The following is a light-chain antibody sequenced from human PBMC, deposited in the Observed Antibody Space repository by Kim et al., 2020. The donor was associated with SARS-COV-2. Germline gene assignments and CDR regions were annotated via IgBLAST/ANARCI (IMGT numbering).Light chain of an antibody. J-gene: IGKJ2*03. Sequence: FPGERATLSCRASQSVSSSYLAWYQQKPGQAPRLLIYGASSRATGIPDRFSGSGSGTDFTLTISRLEPEDFAVYYCQQYGSSPPYSFGQGTKLEIK. CDR1: QSVSSSY. CDR3: QQYGSSPPYS. CDR2: GAS. V-gene: IGKV3-20*01.